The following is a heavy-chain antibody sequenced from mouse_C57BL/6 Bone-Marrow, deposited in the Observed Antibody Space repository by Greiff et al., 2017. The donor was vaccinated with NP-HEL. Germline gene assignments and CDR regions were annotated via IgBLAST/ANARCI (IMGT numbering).Heavy chain of an antibody. CDR1: GYTFTDYE. J-gene: IGHJ3*01. Sequence: QVQLKQSGAELVRPGASVTLSCKASGYTFTDYEMHWVKQTPVHGLEWIGAIDPETGGTAYNQKFKGKAILTADKSSSTAYMELRSLTSEDSAVYYFTRSLGFAYWGQGTLVTVSA. CDR2: IDPETGGT. V-gene: IGHV1-15*01. CDR3: TRSLGFAY.